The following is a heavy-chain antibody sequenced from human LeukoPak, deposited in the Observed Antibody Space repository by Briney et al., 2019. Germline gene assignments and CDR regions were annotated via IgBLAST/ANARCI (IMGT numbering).Heavy chain of an antibody. D-gene: IGHD5-18*01. V-gene: IGHV1-3*01. CDR1: GYPFTSYA. J-gene: IGHJ4*02. CDR3: ARGYSYYNFDY. Sequence: ASVKVSCKASGYPFTSYAMHWVRQAPGQRLEWMGWINAGNGNTKYSQKFQGRVTITRDTSASTAYMELSSLRSEDTAVYYCARGYSYYNFDYWGQGTLVTVSS. CDR2: INAGNGNT.